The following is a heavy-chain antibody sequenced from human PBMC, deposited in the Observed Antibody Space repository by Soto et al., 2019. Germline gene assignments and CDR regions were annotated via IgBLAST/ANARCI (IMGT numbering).Heavy chain of an antibody. D-gene: IGHD3-3*02. V-gene: IGHV1-69*06. Sequence: ASVKVSCKVSGGTVSSYAISWVRQAPGQGLEWMGGIIPIFGTANYAQKFQGRVTITADKSTSTAYMELSSLRSEDTAVYYCATLAADSEYYGTAVWGKGTTVTVSS. CDR1: GGTVSSYA. J-gene: IGHJ6*04. CDR2: IIPIFGTA. CDR3: ATLAADSEYYGTAV.